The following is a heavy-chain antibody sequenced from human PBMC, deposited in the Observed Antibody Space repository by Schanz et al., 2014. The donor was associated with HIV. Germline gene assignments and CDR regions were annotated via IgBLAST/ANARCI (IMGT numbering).Heavy chain of an antibody. CDR3: ARGECDFWSGYCPHFHYFDLDV. V-gene: IGHV1-69*06. CDR1: GGSFSRSA. CDR2: IIPMYGTA. Sequence: QVHLEQSGAEVRKPGSSMKVSCKTSGGSFSRSAVSWVQQAPGQGLEWMGGIIPMYGTANYAQKFQGRVTITADKSTSTAYMELSSLRSEDTAVYYCARGECDFWSGYCPHFHYFDLDVWGPGTSVTVSS. D-gene: IGHD3-3*01. J-gene: IGHJ6*02.